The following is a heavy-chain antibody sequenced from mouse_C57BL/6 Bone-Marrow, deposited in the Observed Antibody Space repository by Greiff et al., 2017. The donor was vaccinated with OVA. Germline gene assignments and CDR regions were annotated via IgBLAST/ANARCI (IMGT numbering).Heavy chain of an antibody. J-gene: IGHJ3*01. V-gene: IGHV1-61*01. CDR1: GYTFTSYW. CDR2: IYPSDSET. Sequence: QVQLQQPGAELVRPGSSVKLSCKASGYTFTSYWMDWVKQRPGQGLEWIGNIYPSDSETHYNQKFKDKATLTVDKSSSTAYMQLSCLTSEDSAVYYCARRGGQLRLSWFAYWGQGTLVTVSA. D-gene: IGHD3-2*02. CDR3: ARRGGQLRLSWFAY.